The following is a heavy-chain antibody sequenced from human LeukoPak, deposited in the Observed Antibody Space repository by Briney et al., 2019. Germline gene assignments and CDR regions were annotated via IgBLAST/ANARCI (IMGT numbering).Heavy chain of an antibody. CDR2: IYYSGST. J-gene: IGHJ3*02. V-gene: IGHV4-59*11. D-gene: IGHD6-6*01. CDR1: GGSISSHY. Sequence: PSETLSLTCTVSGGSISSHYWSWIRQPPGKGLEWFGYIYYSGSTNYNPSLKSRVTISVDTSKNQFSPKLSSVTAADTAVYYCASIAARSRSGAFDIWGQGTMVTVSS. CDR3: ASIAARSRSGAFDI.